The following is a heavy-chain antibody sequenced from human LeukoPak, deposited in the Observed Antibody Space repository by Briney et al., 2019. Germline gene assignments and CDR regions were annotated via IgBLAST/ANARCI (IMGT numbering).Heavy chain of an antibody. V-gene: IGHV3-7*01. CDR1: GFTFSNYW. Sequence: PGGSLRLSCAASGFTFSNYWMSWVRQAPGKGLEYVANIKQDGSETYYVDSVKGRFTISRDNAKSSLYLQMNSLRVEDTAVYYCARDQGIMFFDNWGQGTLVTVS. D-gene: IGHD1-14*01. J-gene: IGHJ4*02. CDR2: IKQDGSET. CDR3: ARDQGIMFFDN.